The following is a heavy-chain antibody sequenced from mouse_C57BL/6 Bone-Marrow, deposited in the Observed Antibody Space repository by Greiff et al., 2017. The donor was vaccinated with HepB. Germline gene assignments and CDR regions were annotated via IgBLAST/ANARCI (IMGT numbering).Heavy chain of an antibody. CDR2: IDPSDSYT. Sequence: QVQLQQPGAELVMPGASVKLSCKASGYTFTSYWMHWVKQRPGQGLEWIGEIDPSDSYTNYNQKFKGKSTLTVDNSSSTAYMQLSSLTAEDSAVYYCAREMITTGGYYVDYWGQGTTLTVSS. CDR1: GYTFTSYW. V-gene: IGHV1-69*01. D-gene: IGHD2-4*01. CDR3: AREMITTGGYYVDY. J-gene: IGHJ2*01.